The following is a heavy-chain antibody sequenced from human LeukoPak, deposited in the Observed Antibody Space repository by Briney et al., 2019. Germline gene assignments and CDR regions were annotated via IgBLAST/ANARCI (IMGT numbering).Heavy chain of an antibody. J-gene: IGHJ4*02. D-gene: IGHD4-11*01. CDR1: GGTFSSYT. V-gene: IGHV1-69*02. CDR3: ARVGYSNYFDY. CDR2: IIPILGIA. Sequence: SVKVSCKASGGTFSSYTISWVRQAPGQGLEWMGRIIPILGIANYAQKFQGRVTITADKSTSTAYMVLSSLRSEDTAVYYCARVGYSNYFDYWGQGTLVTVSS.